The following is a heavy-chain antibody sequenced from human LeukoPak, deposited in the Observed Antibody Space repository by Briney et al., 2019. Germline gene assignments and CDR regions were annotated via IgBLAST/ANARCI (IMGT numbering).Heavy chain of an antibody. V-gene: IGHV1-2*02. CDR2: INPDSGGT. CDR1: GYTFTDYY. D-gene: IGHD2-15*01. J-gene: IGHJ6*03. Sequence: ASVKVSCKASGYTFTDYYMHWVRQAPGQGLEWMGWINPDSGGTNYAQKFQGRVTMTRDTSISTAYMELRSLRSDDTAVYYCARDLGRYCSGGSCYYYYSMDVWGKGTTVTISS. CDR3: ARDLGRYCSGGSCYYYYSMDV.